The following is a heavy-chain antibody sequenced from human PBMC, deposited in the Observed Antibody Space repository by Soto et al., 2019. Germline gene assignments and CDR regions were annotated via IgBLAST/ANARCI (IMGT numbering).Heavy chain of an antibody. CDR2: IYYSGST. J-gene: IGHJ5*02. CDR3: ARAPPLYSSGGSWFDP. CDR1: GGSISSGDYY. Sequence: QVQLQESGPGLVKPSQTLSLTCTVSGGSISSGDYYWSWIRQPPGKGLEWIGYIYYSGSTYYNPSLTRRVPTAADTSKNQFSLKLSSVTAADTAVYYCARAPPLYSSGGSWFDPWGQGTLVTVSS. V-gene: IGHV4-30-4*01. D-gene: IGHD6-19*01.